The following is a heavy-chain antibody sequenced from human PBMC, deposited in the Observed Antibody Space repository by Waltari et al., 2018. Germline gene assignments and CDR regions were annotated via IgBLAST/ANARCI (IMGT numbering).Heavy chain of an antibody. CDR3: ARAGLLGAFDV. CDR1: GVTLSRSW. D-gene: IGHD2-15*01. J-gene: IGHJ3*01. CDR2: INNDGSST. V-gene: IGHV3-74*03. Sequence: EVHLVESGGGLVQPGGSLRLSCAASGVTLSRSWIHWVRQSPGKGLMWVSRINNDGSSTVYADSVKGRFTISRDDAKNTMSLQMNNLSAEDTALYYCARAGLLGAFDVWGQGTMVTVSS.